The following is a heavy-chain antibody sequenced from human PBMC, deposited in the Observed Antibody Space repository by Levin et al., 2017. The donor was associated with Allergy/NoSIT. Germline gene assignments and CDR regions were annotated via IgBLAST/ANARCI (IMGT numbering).Heavy chain of an antibody. J-gene: IGHJ4*02. D-gene: IGHD2-15*01. CDR2: INSGNGNT. Sequence: ASVKVSCKASGYTFTTYAMHWVRQAPGQRLEWMGWINSGNGNTKYSQKFQGRVTITRDTSASTAYMELSSLRSEDTGVYLLAREVVDAAGFDYWGQGTLVTVSS. CDR3: AREVVDAAGFDY. CDR1: GYTFTTYA. V-gene: IGHV1-3*01.